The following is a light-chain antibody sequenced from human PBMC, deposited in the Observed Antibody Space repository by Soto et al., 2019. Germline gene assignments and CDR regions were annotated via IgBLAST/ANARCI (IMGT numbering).Light chain of an antibody. V-gene: IGLV4-69*01. J-gene: IGLJ2*01. Sequence: QPVLTQSPSASASLGASVKLTCTLSSGHSSDAIAWHQQQPEKGPRYLMKLNSDGSHSKGDGIPDRFSGSSSGAERYLTISSLQSEDEADYYCQTWGTDIVVFGGGTQLTVL. CDR2: LNSDGSH. CDR3: QTWGTDIVV. CDR1: SGHSSDA.